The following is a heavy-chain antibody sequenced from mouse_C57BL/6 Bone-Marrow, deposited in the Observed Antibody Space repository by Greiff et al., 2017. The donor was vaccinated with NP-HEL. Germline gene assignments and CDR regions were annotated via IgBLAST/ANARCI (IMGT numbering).Heavy chain of an antibody. CDR3: ARSRQLRLRNYAMDY. Sequence: VQLQQSDAELVKPGASVKISCKVSGYTFTDHTIHWMKQRPEQGLEWIGYIYPRDGSTKYTEKFKGKATLTADKSSSTAYMQLNSLTSEDSAVYFCARSRQLRLRNYAMDYWGQGTSVTVSS. CDR1: GYTFTDHT. CDR2: IYPRDGST. V-gene: IGHV1-78*01. D-gene: IGHD3-2*02. J-gene: IGHJ4*01.